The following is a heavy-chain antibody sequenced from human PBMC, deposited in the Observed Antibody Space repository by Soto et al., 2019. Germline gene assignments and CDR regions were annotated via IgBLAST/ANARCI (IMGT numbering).Heavy chain of an antibody. Sequence: GGSLKLSCVASGFTFNTYNMKWVRQAPGKGLEWVSSISTSSSYIYHAHSLKGRSTISRDNSKNTLYLQMNSLRAEDTAVYYCAKDRDSYGPLYYFDSWGQGTLVTVSS. CDR3: AKDRDSYGPLYYFDS. J-gene: IGHJ4*02. D-gene: IGHD5-18*01. V-gene: IGHV3-21*04. CDR1: GFTFNTYN. CDR2: ISTSSSYI.